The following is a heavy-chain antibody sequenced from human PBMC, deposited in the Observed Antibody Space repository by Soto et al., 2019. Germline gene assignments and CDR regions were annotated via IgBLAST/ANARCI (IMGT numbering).Heavy chain of an antibody. V-gene: IGHV4-34*01. D-gene: IGHD6-6*01. CDR2: INHSGST. CDR3: ARVYSSSGPAYYFDY. CDR1: GGSFSGYY. Sequence: QVQLQQWGAGLLKPSETLSLTCAVYGGSFSGYYWSWIRQPPGEGLEWIGEINHSGSTNYNPSLKSRVTISVDTSKNQFSLKLSSVTAADTAVYYCARVYSSSGPAYYFDYWGQGTLVTVSS. J-gene: IGHJ4*02.